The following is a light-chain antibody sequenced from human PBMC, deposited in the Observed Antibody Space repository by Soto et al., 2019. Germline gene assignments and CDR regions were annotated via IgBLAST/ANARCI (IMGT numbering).Light chain of an antibody. Sequence: IMTTQPPAARSVSLTEKDNLPRRASQSVSSNLAWYQQKPGQAPRLLIYGASTRATGIPARFSGSGSGTEFTLTISSLQSEDFAVYYCQQYGSSPFTFGPGTKVDIK. V-gene: IGKV3-15*01. CDR3: QQYGSSPFT. CDR2: GAS. CDR1: QSVSSN. J-gene: IGKJ3*01.